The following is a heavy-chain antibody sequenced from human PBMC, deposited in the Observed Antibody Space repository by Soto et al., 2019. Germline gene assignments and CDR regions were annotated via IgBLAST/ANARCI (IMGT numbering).Heavy chain of an antibody. V-gene: IGHV3-23*01. Sequence: EVQLLQSGGGLVQPGGSLRLSCAASGLRFAAYGLAWVRQAPGKGLEWVSAISGSGESTFYADSVRGRFTISRDDSSDILYLQMNSLRAEDTAIYYCAKDIWPKYTIGYDYWGQGSLVTVSS. D-gene: IGHD2-15*01. J-gene: IGHJ4*02. CDR2: ISGSGEST. CDR1: GLRFAAYG. CDR3: AKDIWPKYTIGYDY.